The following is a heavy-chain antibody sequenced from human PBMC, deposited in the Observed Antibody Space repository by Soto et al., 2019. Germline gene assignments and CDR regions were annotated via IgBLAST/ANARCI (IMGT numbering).Heavy chain of an antibody. CDR3: AKRGKESTRSFWFDP. J-gene: IGHJ5*02. V-gene: IGHV5-51*01. Sequence: PGESLKISCKSSGYSFTSYWIAWVRQMPGKGLEWMGIIYPGDSDTRYSPSFQGQVTISVDKSISTAYLQWSSLKASDTAIYYCAKRGKESTRSFWFDPRGQGTLVTVSS. CDR1: GYSFTSYW. CDR2: IYPGDSDT. D-gene: IGHD2-2*01.